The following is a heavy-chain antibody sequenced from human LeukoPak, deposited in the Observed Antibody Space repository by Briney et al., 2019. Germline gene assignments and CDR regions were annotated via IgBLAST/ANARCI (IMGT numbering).Heavy chain of an antibody. CDR2: FDTEDGET. V-gene: IGHV1-24*01. J-gene: IGHJ3*01. CDR1: GYTLSELS. D-gene: IGHD1-1*01. CDR3: ATKGAVHDGFDV. Sequence: ASVKVSCKVSGYTLSELSMHWVRQAPGKGLEWMGGFDTEDGETIYAQKLQGRVTVTEDTSTDTAYMDLSSLRSEDTAVYYCATKGAVHDGFDVWGQGTMVTVSS.